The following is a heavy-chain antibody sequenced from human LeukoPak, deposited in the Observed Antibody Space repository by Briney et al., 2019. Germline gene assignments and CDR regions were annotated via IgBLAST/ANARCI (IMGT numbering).Heavy chain of an antibody. CDR3: ARGGANYFDY. Sequence: GGSLRLSCAASGFTFSTYGMLWVRQAPGQGPEWVALIRYDGSNKYYADSVKGRFTISRDNSKNTLYLQMDSLRAEDTAVYYCARGGANYFDYWGQGTLVTVSS. CDR1: GFTFSTYG. V-gene: IGHV3-30*02. D-gene: IGHD1-26*01. CDR2: IRYDGSNK. J-gene: IGHJ4*02.